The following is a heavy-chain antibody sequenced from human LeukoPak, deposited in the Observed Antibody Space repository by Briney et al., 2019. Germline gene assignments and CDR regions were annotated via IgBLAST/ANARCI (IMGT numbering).Heavy chain of an antibody. J-gene: IGHJ4*02. Sequence: KPSETLSLTCTVSGGSISSYYWSWIRQPAGKGLEWIGRIYTSGSTNYNLSLKSRVTMSVDTSKNQFSLKLSSVTAADTAVYYCARGVVVAATLMFDYWGQGTLVTVSS. CDR2: IYTSGST. CDR1: GGSISSYY. D-gene: IGHD2-15*01. CDR3: ARGVVVAATLMFDY. V-gene: IGHV4-4*07.